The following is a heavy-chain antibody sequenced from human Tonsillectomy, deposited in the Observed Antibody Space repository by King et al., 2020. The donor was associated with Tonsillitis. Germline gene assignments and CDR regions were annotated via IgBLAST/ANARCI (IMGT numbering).Heavy chain of an antibody. Sequence: LVESGAEVKKPGASVKVSCKASGYTFTSYGISWVRQAPGQGLEWMGWISAYNGNTNYAQKLQGRVTMTTDTSTSTAYMELRSLRSDDTAVYYCARDAASYSSSWYGSNWFDPWGQGTLVTVSS. V-gene: IGHV1-18*01. D-gene: IGHD6-13*01. CDR1: GYTFTSYG. CDR3: ARDAASYSSSWYGSNWFDP. J-gene: IGHJ5*02. CDR2: ISAYNGNT.